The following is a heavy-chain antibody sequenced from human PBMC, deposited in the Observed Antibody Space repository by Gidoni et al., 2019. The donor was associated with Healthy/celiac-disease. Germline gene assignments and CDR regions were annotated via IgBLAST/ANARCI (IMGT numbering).Heavy chain of an antibody. D-gene: IGHD6-19*01. CDR1: GGSFSGYY. V-gene: IGHV4-34*01. J-gene: IGHJ4*02. CDR3: ARLGAPDSSGYDY. Sequence: QVQLQQWGAGLVKPSETLSLTCAVYGGSFSGYYWSWIRQPPGKGLEWIGEINHSGSTNYNPSLKSRVTISVDTSKNQFSLQLRSVTAADTAVYYCARLGAPDSSGYDYWGQGTLVTVSS. CDR2: INHSGST.